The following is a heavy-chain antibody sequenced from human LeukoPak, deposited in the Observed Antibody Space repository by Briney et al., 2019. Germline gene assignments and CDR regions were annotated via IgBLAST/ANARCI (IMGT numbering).Heavy chain of an antibody. V-gene: IGHV3-30-3*02. CDR3: AKHNIDY. J-gene: IGHJ4*02. D-gene: IGHD1-1*01. Sequence: PGGSLRLSCAASGFTFSSHYMHWVRQAPGKGLEWVAVISLDGSNKYYAGSVRGRFAISRDNSENTLYLQMNSLRTEDTAVYYCAKHNIDYWGQGTLVTVSS. CDR2: ISLDGSNK. CDR1: GFTFSSHY.